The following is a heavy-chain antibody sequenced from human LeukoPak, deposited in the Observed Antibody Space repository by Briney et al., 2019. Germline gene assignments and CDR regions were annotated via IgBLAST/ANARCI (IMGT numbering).Heavy chain of an antibody. CDR3: ARGYSSGGNDY. V-gene: IGHV4-31*03. CDR1: AGSISSGGYY. D-gene: IGHD6-19*01. CDR2: IYYSGST. Sequence: SETLSLTCTVSAGSISSGGYYLSWIRQHPGKGLEWIGYIYYSGSTYYNPSLKGRVTISVDTSKNQFSLKLSSVTAADTAVYYCARGYSSGGNDYWGQGTLVTVSS. J-gene: IGHJ4*02.